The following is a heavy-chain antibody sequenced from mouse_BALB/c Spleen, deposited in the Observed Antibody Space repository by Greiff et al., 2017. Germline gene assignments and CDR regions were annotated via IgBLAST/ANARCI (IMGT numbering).Heavy chain of an antibody. CDR2: ISSGGST. CDR3: ARGEYGNPWFAY. V-gene: IGHV5-6-5*01. Sequence: EVQGVESGGGLVKPGGSLKLSCAASGFTFSSYAMSWVRQTPEKRLEWVASISSGGSTYYPDSVKGRFTISRDNARNILYLQMSSLRSEDTAMYYCARGEYGNPWFAYWGQGTLVTVSA. J-gene: IGHJ3*01. CDR1: GFTFSSYA. D-gene: IGHD2-10*02.